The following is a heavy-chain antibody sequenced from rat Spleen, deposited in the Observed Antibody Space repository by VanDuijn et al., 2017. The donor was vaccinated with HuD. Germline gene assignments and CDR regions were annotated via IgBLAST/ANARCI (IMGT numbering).Heavy chain of an antibody. CDR2: ISSDGGRN. J-gene: IGHJ4*01. CDR3: TTDRTGALMDA. V-gene: IGHV5-29*01. D-gene: IGHD5-1*01. CDR1: GFTFNNYV. Sequence: EVQLVESGGGLVQPGRSLKLSCAVSGFTFNNYVMAWVRQAPTKGLEWVATISSDGGRNFYRDSVKGRFTISRDNAKSTLYLQMDSLRSEDTATYYCTTDRTGALMDAWGQGASVTVSS.